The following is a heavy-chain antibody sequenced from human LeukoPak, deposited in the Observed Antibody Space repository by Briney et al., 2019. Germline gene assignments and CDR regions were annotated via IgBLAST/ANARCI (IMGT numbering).Heavy chain of an antibody. J-gene: IGHJ4*02. CDR2: ISYDGSKK. CDR3: ASGGFASDY. CDR1: GFTFNSCI. V-gene: IGHV3-30*04. D-gene: IGHD2-15*01. Sequence: PGRSLRLSCAASGFTFNSCIMHWVRQAPGKGLEWVAVISYDGSKKYYADSLKGRFTISRDNSRNTLYLQMSSLRTEDTALYYCASGGFASDYWGQGTLVTVSS.